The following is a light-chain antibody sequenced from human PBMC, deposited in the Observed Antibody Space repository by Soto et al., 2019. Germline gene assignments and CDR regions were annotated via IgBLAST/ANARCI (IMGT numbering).Light chain of an antibody. J-gene: IGLJ3*02. CDR2: EVS. CDR1: SSDVGGYNY. CDR3: SSYASRSTLV. V-gene: IGLV2-14*01. Sequence: QSALTQPASVSGSPGQSITISCTGTSSDVGGYNYVSWYQQHPGKAPKLMIYEVSNRPSGVSNRFSGSKSGNTASLTISGLQAEDEDDYYSSSYASRSTLVFGGGTKLTVL.